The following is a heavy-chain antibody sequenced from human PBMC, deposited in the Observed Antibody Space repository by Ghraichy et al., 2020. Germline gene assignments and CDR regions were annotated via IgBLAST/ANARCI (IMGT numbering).Heavy chain of an antibody. J-gene: IGHJ5*02. Sequence: SETLSLTCTVSGGSISSSSYYWGWIRQPPGKGLEWIGSIYYSGSTYYNPSLKSRGTISVDTSKNQFSLKLSSVTAADTAVDYCAREGRRVGGSYRLIWFDPWGQGTLVTVSS. D-gene: IGHD3-16*02. CDR2: IYYSGST. CDR3: AREGRRVGGSYRLIWFDP. CDR1: GGSISSSSYY. V-gene: IGHV4-39*07.